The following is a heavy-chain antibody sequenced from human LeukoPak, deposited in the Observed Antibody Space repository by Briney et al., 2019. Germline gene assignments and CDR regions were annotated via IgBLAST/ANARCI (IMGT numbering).Heavy chain of an antibody. Sequence: GGSLRLSCAASGFTFSSYGMHWVRQAPGKGLEWVAVIWYDGSNKYYADSVKGRFTISRDNSKNTLYLQMNSLRVEDTAVYYCARASGYSSSCPSHWGQGTLVTVSS. CDR1: GFTFSSYG. CDR2: IWYDGSNK. J-gene: IGHJ4*02. V-gene: IGHV3-33*01. CDR3: ARASGYSSSCPSH. D-gene: IGHD6-13*01.